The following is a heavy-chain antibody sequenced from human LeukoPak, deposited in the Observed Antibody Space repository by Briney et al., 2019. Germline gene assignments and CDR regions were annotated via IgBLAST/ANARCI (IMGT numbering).Heavy chain of an antibody. CDR1: GGTFSSYA. Sequence: EASVKVSCKASGGTFSSYAISWVRQAPGQGLEWMGRIIPIFGTANYAQKFQGRVTITTDESTSTAYMELSSLRSEDTAVYYCARGSSSSWYVREYYYYYMDVWGKGTTVTVSS. D-gene: IGHD6-13*01. V-gene: IGHV1-69*05. CDR3: ARGSSSSWYVREYYYYYMDV. CDR2: IIPIFGTA. J-gene: IGHJ6*03.